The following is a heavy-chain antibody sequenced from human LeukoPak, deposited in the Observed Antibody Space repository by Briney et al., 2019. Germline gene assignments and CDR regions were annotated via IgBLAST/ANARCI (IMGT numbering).Heavy chain of an antibody. V-gene: IGHV4-61*01. J-gene: IGHJ4*02. CDR2: IYYSGGT. CDR3: AGQDYLHYYYDSSGYFDY. Sequence: SETLSLTCTVSGGSISAISGGPYYWGWIRQPPGKALEWIGYIYYSGGTNYNPSLKSRVTISVDTSKNQFSLKLSSVTAADTAVYYCAGQDYLHYYYDSSGYFDYWGQGTLVTVSS. D-gene: IGHD3-22*01. CDR1: GGSISAISGGPYY.